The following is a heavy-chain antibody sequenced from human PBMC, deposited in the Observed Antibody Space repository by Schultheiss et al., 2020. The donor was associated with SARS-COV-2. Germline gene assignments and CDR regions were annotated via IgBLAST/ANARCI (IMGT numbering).Heavy chain of an antibody. CDR3: ARGRYGDRGSLDY. Sequence: GGSLRLSCSASGFTFSSYAMHWVRQAPGKGLEWVAVISYDGSNKYYADSVKGRFTISRDNSENTLYLEMDSLRADDTAVYFCARGRYGDRGSLDYWGPGTQVTVSS. CDR2: ISYDGSNK. V-gene: IGHV3-30*04. J-gene: IGHJ4*02. D-gene: IGHD4-17*01. CDR1: GFTFSSYA.